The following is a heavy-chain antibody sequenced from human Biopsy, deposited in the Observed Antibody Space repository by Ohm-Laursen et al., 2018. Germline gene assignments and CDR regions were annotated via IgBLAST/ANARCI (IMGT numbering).Heavy chain of an antibody. CDR1: GYSFTSYG. CDR3: ARDHGSLDDYYYGMDV. Sequence: GASVKVSCKASGYSFTSYGISWVRQAPGQGLEWVGWISAYNGDTNFAQKFQGRLNMNTDTSTNTAYMELRSLTYDDTAVYYCARDHGSLDDYYYGMDVWGRGTTVTVSS. D-gene: IGHD1-26*01. CDR2: ISAYNGDT. J-gene: IGHJ6*02. V-gene: IGHV1-18*01.